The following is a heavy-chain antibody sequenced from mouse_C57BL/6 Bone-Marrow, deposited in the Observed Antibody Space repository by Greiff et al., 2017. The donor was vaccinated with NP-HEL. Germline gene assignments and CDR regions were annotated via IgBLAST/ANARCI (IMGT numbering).Heavy chain of an antibody. D-gene: IGHD2-4*01. CDR1: GYSITSGYY. CDR2: ISYDGSN. V-gene: IGHV3-6*01. J-gene: IGHJ3*01. CDR3: ARERLGFAY. Sequence: EVKVEESGPGLVKPSQSLSLTCSVTGYSITSGYYWNWIRQFPGNKLEWMGYISYDGSNNYNPSLKNRISITRDTSKNQFFLKLNSVTTEDTATYYCARERLGFAYWGQGTLVTVSA.